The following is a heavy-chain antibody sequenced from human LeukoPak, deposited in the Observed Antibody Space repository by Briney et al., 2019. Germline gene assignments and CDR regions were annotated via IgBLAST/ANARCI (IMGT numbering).Heavy chain of an antibody. CDR3: ARHCRGSGSYRAPPACRGDYYMDV. D-gene: IGHD1-26*01. CDR1: GGSFSGYY. Sequence: SETLSLTCAVSGGSFSGYYWSWIRQPPGKGLEWIGEINHSGSTNYNPSLKSRVTISVDTSKNQFSLKLSSVTAADTAVYYCARHCRGSGSYRAPPACRGDYYMDVWGKGTTVTVS. CDR2: INHSGST. J-gene: IGHJ6*03. V-gene: IGHV4-34*01.